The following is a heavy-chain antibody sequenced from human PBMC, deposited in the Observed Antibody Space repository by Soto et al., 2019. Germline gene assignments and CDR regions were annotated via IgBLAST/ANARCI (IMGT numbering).Heavy chain of an antibody. V-gene: IGHV3-21*01. CDR2: ISSSSSYI. CDR3: ATDPYYYDSSGYYSPERYFDY. J-gene: IGHJ4*02. D-gene: IGHD3-22*01. CDR1: GFTFTSYS. Sequence: SLRLSCAASGFTFTSYSMNWVRQAPGKGLEWVSSISSSSSYIYYADSVKGRFTISRDNAKNSLYLQMNSLRAEDTAVYYCATDPYYYDSSGYYSPERYFDYWGQGTLVTVSS.